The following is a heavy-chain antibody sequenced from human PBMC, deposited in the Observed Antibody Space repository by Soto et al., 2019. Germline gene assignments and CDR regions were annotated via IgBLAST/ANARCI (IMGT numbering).Heavy chain of an antibody. CDR3: AREGSGYNL. D-gene: IGHD5-12*01. J-gene: IGHJ1*01. Sequence: GDSVKGSCKASGGRFSSFGVSWVRQAPGQGLEWMGGIIPVFGRPNYAQRFRGRLTITADESTNTVYLDLIDLRSEDTAVYYCAREGSGYNLWGQGTKVTVSS. V-gene: IGHV1-69*13. CDR1: GGRFSSFG. CDR2: IIPVFGRP.